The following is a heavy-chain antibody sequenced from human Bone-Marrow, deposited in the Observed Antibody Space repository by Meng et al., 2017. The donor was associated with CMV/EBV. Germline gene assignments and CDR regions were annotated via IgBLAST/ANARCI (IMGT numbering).Heavy chain of an antibody. CDR2: IRYDGSNK. CDR1: GFTFSSYG. Sequence: GESLKISCASSGFTFSSYGMHWVRQAPGKGLGWVAFIRYDGSNKYYADSVKGRFTISRDNSKNTLYLQMNSLRAEDTAVYYCAKSGLRGFGEFSRFDYWGQGTLVTVSS. D-gene: IGHD3-10*01. CDR3: AKSGLRGFGEFSRFDY. V-gene: IGHV3-30*02. J-gene: IGHJ4*02.